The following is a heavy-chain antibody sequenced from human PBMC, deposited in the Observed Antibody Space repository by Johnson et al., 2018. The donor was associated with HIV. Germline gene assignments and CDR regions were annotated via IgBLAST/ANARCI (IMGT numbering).Heavy chain of an antibody. D-gene: IGHD1-26*01. CDR1: GFTFSDSY. CDR2: ISGSGGST. Sequence: EVQLVESGGGWVKPGGSLSLSCAASGFTFSDSYMNWIRQAPGKGLEWVSAISGSGGSTYYADSLKDRFTISRDNSKNTLYLQMNSLRAEDTAVYYCAKDQLVGATYAAFDIWGQGTMVTVSS. J-gene: IGHJ3*02. V-gene: IGHV3-23*04. CDR3: AKDQLVGATYAAFDI.